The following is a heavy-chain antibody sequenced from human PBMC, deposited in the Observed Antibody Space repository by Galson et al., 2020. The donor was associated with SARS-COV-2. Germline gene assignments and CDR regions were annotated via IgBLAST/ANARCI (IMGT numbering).Heavy chain of an antibody. V-gene: IGHV3-21*01. CDR2: ISSSSSSI. CDR3: ARDRLLWFGESRYGMDV. J-gene: IGHJ6*02. D-gene: IGHD3-10*01. CDR1: GFTFSSNS. Sequence: NSGGSLRLSCAASGFTFSSNSMNWVRQAPGKGLEWVSSISSSSSSIYYADSVKGRFTISRDNAKNSLYLQMNSLRAEDTAVYYCARDRLLWFGESRYGMDVWGQGTTVTVSS.